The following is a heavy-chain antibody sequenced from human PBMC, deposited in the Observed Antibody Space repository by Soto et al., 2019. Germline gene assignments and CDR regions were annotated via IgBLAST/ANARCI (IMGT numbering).Heavy chain of an antibody. CDR1: GGSISSYY. Sequence: TLSLTCTVSGGSISSYYWSWIRQPPGKGLEWIGYIYYSGSTNYNPSLKSRVTISVDTSKNQFSLKLSSVTAADTAVYYCARDSLTGTTRFYYYGMDVWGQGTTVTVSS. D-gene: IGHD1-7*01. J-gene: IGHJ6*02. CDR2: IYYSGST. CDR3: ARDSLTGTTRFYYYGMDV. V-gene: IGHV4-59*01.